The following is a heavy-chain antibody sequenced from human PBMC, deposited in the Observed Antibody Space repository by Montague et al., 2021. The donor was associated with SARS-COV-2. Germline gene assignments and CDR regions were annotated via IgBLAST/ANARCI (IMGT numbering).Heavy chain of an antibody. V-gene: IGHV3-11*05. CDR1: GFIFSDYN. CDR3: ARGISLFDP. CDR2: INGASSRT. Sequence: SLRLSCAASGFIFSDYNLTWIRQTPGKGLKWISYINGASSRTNYADSVKGRFTISRDNAKNSLLLQMNSLRVEDTAVYYCARGISLFDPWGQGTLVTVSS. J-gene: IGHJ5*02.